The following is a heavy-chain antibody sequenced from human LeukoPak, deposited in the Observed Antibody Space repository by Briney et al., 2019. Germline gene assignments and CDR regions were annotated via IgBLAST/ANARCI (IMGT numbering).Heavy chain of an antibody. V-gene: IGHV3-23*01. D-gene: IGHD3-10*01. CDR1: GFTFSSCA. Sequence: GGSLRLSCAASGFTFSSCAMSWVRQAPRKGLEWVSTMSGSGGSTYYADSVKGRFTISRDNSKNTLYLQMNSLRAEDTAVYYCARGPMVRGVIPYFDYWGQGTLVTVSS. CDR3: ARGPMVRGVIPYFDY. J-gene: IGHJ4*02. CDR2: MSGSGGST.